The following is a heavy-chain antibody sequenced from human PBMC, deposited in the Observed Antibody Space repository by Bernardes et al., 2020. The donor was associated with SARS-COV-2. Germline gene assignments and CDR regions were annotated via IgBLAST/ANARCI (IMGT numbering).Heavy chain of an antibody. J-gene: IGHJ6*02. Sequence: GGTLRLSCASSGFNFNNYAMQWVRQAPGKGLEWVAIISYDGSNPYYANSVKGRFTISRDNSKNMVYLQMNSLRNEDTAVYYCVKDYGDYVPPLDVWGQGTTVTVSS. D-gene: IGHD4-17*01. CDR1: GFNFNNYA. V-gene: IGHV3-30*18. CDR3: VKDYGDYVPPLDV. CDR2: ISYDGSNP.